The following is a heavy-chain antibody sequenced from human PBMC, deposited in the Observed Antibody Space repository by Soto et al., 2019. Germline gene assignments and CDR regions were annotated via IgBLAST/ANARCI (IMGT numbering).Heavy chain of an antibody. V-gene: IGHV3-7*03. CDR3: ARDGWWQWLGDRVGLFNYYYYGMDV. CDR1: GFTFSSYW. CDR2: IKQDGSEK. Sequence: PGRSLRLSCAASGFTFSSYWMSWVRQAPGKGLEWVANIKQDGSEKYYVDSVKGRFTISRDNAKNSLYLKMNSLRAEDTAVYYCARDGWWQWLGDRVGLFNYYYYGMDVWGQGTTVTVSS. J-gene: IGHJ6*02. D-gene: IGHD6-19*01.